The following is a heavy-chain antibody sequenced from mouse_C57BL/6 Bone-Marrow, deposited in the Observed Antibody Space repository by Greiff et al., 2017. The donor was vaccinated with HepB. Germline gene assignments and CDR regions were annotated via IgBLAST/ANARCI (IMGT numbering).Heavy chain of an antibody. D-gene: IGHD1-1*01. CDR2: IYPRSGNT. CDR3: ARGNYGSSAWFAY. V-gene: IGHV1-81*01. J-gene: IGHJ3*01. CDR1: GYTFTSYG. Sequence: QVQLKQSGAELARPGASVKLSCKASGYTFTSYGLSWVKQRTGQGLEWIGEIYPRSGNTYYNEKFKGKATLTADKSSSTAYMELRSLTSEDSAVYFCARGNYGSSAWFAYWGQGTLVTVSA.